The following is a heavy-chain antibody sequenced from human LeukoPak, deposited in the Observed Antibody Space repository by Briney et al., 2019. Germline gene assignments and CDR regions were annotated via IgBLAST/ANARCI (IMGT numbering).Heavy chain of an antibody. CDR1: GFTFGNYA. V-gene: IGHV3-23*01. CDR3: ARRDR. Sequence: GGSLRLSCAASGFTFGNYAMNWVRQAPGKGLEWVSSFGSGGGSPYYPDSVKGRFAISRDDSEKTLYLQMNSLRAEDTAVYYCARRDRWGQGTLVTVSS. CDR2: FGSGGGSP. J-gene: IGHJ5*02.